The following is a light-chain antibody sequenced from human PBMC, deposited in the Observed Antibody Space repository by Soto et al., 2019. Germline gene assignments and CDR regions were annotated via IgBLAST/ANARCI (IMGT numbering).Light chain of an antibody. CDR1: QSISSW. Sequence: DIQMTQSPSTLSASIGDRVTITWRASQSISSWLAWYQQKPGKAPKLLIYDASSLESGVPSRFSGSGSGTEFTLTISSLQPDDFATYYCQQYRTFCQGTKVDIK. V-gene: IGKV1-5*01. CDR2: DAS. CDR3: QQYRT. J-gene: IGKJ1*01.